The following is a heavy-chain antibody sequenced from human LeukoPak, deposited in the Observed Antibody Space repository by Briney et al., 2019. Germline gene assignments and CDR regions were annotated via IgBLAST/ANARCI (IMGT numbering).Heavy chain of an antibody. V-gene: IGHV3-30*18. CDR3: AKIRFLEWLLPGADY. D-gene: IGHD3-3*01. Sequence: GGSLRLSCAASGFTFSNAWMSWVRQAPGKGLEWVAVISYDGSNKYYADSVKGRFTISRDNSKNTLYLQMNSLRAEDTAVYYCAKIRFLEWLLPGADYWGQGTLVTVSS. CDR1: GFTFSNAW. CDR2: ISYDGSNK. J-gene: IGHJ4*02.